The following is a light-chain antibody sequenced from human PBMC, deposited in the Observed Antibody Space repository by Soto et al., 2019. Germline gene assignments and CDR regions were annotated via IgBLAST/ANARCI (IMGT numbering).Light chain of an antibody. CDR2: RIS. CDR1: QSLVHGDGNTY. V-gene: IGKV2-24*01. J-gene: IGKJ1*01. CDR3: LQATQFPWT. Sequence: DLVMTQTPLSLPVTLGQPASISCRSSQSLVHGDGNTYLYWFQQRPGQPPRLLIYRISNRLSGVPDRFSGSGAGTHFTLEINRVEAEDVGVYYCLQATQFPWTFGQGTKVDIK.